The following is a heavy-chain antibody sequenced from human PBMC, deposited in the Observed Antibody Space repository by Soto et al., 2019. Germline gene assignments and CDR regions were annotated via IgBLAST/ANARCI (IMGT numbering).Heavy chain of an antibody. CDR1: GFTFSSYA. CDR2: ISGSGGST. Sequence: EVQLLESGGGLVQPGGSLRLSCAASGFTFSSYAMSWVRQAPGKGLEWVSAISGSGGSTYYADSVKGRFTISRDNSKNTLYLQMNSLRAEDTAVYYCAKDLIVVVIWENPHNWFDPWGQGTLVTVSS. D-gene: IGHD3-22*01. V-gene: IGHV3-23*01. CDR3: AKDLIVVVIWENPHNWFDP. J-gene: IGHJ5*02.